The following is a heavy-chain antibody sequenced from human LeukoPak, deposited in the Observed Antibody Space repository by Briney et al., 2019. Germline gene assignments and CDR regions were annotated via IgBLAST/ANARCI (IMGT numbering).Heavy chain of an antibody. CDR2: IYYSGST. CDR1: GGSISSYY. D-gene: IGHD6-19*01. J-gene: IGHJ4*02. V-gene: IGHV4-59*12. Sequence: PSETLSLTCTVSGGSISSYYWSWIRQPPGKGLEWIGYIYYSGSTNYNPSLKSRATISVDTSKNQFSLKLSSVTAADTAVYYCAREESIAVAGTGGFDYWGQGTLVTVSS. CDR3: AREESIAVAGTGGFDY.